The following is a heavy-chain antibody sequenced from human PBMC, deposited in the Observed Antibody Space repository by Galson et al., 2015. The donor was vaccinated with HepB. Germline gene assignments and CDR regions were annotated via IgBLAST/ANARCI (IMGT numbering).Heavy chain of an antibody. CDR1: GGTFSTYA. CDR3: TRAPISLVRTMRYFGFDV. V-gene: IGHV1-69*13. Sequence: SVKVSCKASGGTFSTYAINWVRQAPGQGLEWMGGIIPMFGTANNAQKFQGRVTITADESTSTANMELTSLRSEDTAVYYRTRAPISLVRTMRYFGFDVWGRGTTVTVSS. CDR2: IIPMFGTA. D-gene: IGHD3-9*01. J-gene: IGHJ6*02.